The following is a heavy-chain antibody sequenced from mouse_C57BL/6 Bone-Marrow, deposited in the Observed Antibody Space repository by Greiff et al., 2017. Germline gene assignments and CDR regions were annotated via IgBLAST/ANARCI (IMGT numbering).Heavy chain of an antibody. V-gene: IGHV8-12*01. CDR2: LYWDDDK. CDR1: GFSLSTSGMG. J-gene: IGHJ2*01. Sequence: QVQLKESGPGILQSSQTLSLTCSFSGFSLSTSGMGVSWLRQPSGKGLEWLAHLYWDDDKRYNPSLKSRLPISKDTSRNQVFLMITGVDAADTAAYYCARGLWDCFDYWGQGTTLTVSS. CDR3: ARGLWDCFDY. D-gene: IGHD6-2*01.